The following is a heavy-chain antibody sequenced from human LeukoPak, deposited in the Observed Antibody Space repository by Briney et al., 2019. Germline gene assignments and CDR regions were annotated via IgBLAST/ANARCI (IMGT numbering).Heavy chain of an antibody. CDR2: IRSKGYGGTT. D-gene: IGHD4-23*01. Sequence: GGSLRLSCTASGFSFGDYAMSWFRQAPGKGLEWVGFIRSKGYGGTTEYAASVKGRFTISRDDSKSIAYLQMNSLKTEDTAVYYCSRGPNDYGGNPMDVWGQGTTVTVSS. CDR3: SRGPNDYGGNPMDV. J-gene: IGHJ6*02. V-gene: IGHV3-49*03. CDR1: GFSFGDYA.